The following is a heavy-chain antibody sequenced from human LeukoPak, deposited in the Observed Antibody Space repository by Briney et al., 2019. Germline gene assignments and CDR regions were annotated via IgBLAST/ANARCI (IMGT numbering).Heavy chain of an antibody. D-gene: IGHD6-25*01. J-gene: IGHJ4*02. Sequence: GESLKISCKGSGYSFTNYWIGWVRQMPGKGLEWMGIIYPGDSDARNSPSFQGQVTISADKSISTAYLQWSSLKASDTAMYYCARLVSRGIAAADKLSDYWGQGTLVTVSS. CDR1: GYSFTNYW. CDR2: IYPGDSDA. V-gene: IGHV5-51*01. CDR3: ARLVSRGIAAADKLSDY.